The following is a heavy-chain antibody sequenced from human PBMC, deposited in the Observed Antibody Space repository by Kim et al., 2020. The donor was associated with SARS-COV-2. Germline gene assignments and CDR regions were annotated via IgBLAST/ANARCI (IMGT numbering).Heavy chain of an antibody. Sequence: GESLKISCKGSGYSFTSYWIGWVRQMPGKGLEWMGIIYPGDSDTRYSPSFQGQVTISADKSISTAYLQWSSLKASDTAMYYCARASALGYCSSTSCYAGMDIWGQGNTVTVS. D-gene: IGHD2-2*01. CDR2: IYPGDSDT. V-gene: IGHV5-51*01. J-gene: IGHJ6*02. CDR3: ARASALGYCSSTSCYAGMDI. CDR1: GYSFTSYW.